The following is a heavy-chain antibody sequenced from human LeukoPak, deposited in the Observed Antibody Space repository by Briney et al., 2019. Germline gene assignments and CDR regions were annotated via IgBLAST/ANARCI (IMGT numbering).Heavy chain of an antibody. J-gene: IGHJ4*02. V-gene: IGHV4-30-4*01. CDR2: IYYGVST. CDR3: ARVDPPHTAMFL. D-gene: IGHD5-18*01. CDR1: GGSISIGDYY. Sequence: SETLSLTCTLSGGSISIGDYYWGWIRQPPGKCLGWLGYIYYGVSTYSNPSRKRRVTISVDTSKNLSSLKLSPVTAADTAVYYCARVDPPHTAMFLWGQGTLVPVIS.